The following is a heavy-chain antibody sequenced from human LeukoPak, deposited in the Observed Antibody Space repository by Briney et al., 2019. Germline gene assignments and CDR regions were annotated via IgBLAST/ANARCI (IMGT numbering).Heavy chain of an antibody. V-gene: IGHV3-7*01. CDR1: GFTFSSDW. J-gene: IGHJ6*02. D-gene: IGHD3-3*01. Sequence: GGSLRLSCAVSGFTFSSDWMSWVRQAPGKGLGLVANIKQDGSEKYYVDSVKGRFTISRDNAKNSLYLQMNSLRAEDTAVYYCARDSHYYDFWSGYSGSYYGMDVWGQGTTVTVSS. CDR3: ARDSHYYDFWSGYSGSYYGMDV. CDR2: IKQDGSEK.